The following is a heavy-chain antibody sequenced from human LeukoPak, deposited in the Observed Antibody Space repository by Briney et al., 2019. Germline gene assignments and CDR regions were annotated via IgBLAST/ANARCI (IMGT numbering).Heavy chain of an antibody. D-gene: IGHD3-22*01. Sequence: GASVKVSCKASGYTFTGYYMHWVRQAPGQGPEWMGWINPNSGGTNYAQKFQGRVTMTRNTSISTAYMELSSLRSEDTAVYYCARGADYYDSSGHDYWGQGTLVTVSS. J-gene: IGHJ4*02. CDR2: INPNSGGT. V-gene: IGHV1-2*02. CDR3: ARGADYYDSSGHDY. CDR1: GYTFTGYY.